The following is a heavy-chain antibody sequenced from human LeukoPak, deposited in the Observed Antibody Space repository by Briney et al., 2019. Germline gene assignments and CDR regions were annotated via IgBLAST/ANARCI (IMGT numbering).Heavy chain of an antibody. V-gene: IGHV3-23*01. D-gene: IGHD2-2*02. CDR2: ISVSGGST. Sequence: PGGSLRLSCAASGFIFSSYAMSWVRQAPGKGLEWVSGISVSGGSTYYADSVKGRFTISRDNSKNTLYLQMNSLRAEDTAVYYCATDADIVVVPAAIGGYWGQGTLVTVSS. J-gene: IGHJ4*02. CDR3: ATDADIVVVPAAIGGY. CDR1: GFIFSSYA.